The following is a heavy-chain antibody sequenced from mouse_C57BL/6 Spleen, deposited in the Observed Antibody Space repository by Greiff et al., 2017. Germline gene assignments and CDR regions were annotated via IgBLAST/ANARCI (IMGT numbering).Heavy chain of an antibody. CDR2: IDPSDSYT. CDR3: ARKLYYSNYLYYFDD. Sequence: QVQLQQPGAELVKPGASVKLSCKASGYTFTSYWMQWVKQRPGQGLEWIGEIDPSDSYTNYNQKFKGKATLTVDTSSSTAYMQLSSLTSEDSAVYYCARKLYYSNYLYYFDDWGQGTTLTVSS. CDR1: GYTFTSYW. D-gene: IGHD2-5*01. J-gene: IGHJ2*01. V-gene: IGHV1-50*01.